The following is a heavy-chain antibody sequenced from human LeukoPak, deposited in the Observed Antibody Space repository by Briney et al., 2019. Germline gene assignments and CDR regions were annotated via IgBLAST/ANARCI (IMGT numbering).Heavy chain of an antibody. CDR3: ARDQGSARDYFDY. CDR1: GFTFSSYT. J-gene: IGHJ4*02. D-gene: IGHD6-6*01. V-gene: IGHV3-21*01. Sequence: GGSLRLSCAASGFTFSSYTMNWVRQAPGKGLEWVSSISSSSSYIYSADSVKGRFTISRDNAKNSLYLQMNSLRAEDTAVYYCARDQGSARDYFDYWGQGTLVTASS. CDR2: ISSSSSYI.